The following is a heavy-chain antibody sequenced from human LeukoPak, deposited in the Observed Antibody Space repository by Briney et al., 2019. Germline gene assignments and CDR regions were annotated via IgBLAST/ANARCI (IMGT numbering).Heavy chain of an antibody. CDR1: GFTFSSYS. J-gene: IGHJ3*02. V-gene: IGHV3-48*01. D-gene: IGHD2-15*01. Sequence: GGSLRLSCAASGFTFSSYSMNWVRQAPGKGLEWVSYISSSGTIYYADSVKGRFTISRDNSKNTLYLQMNSLRAEDTAVYYCAKVRGYSRPPGAFDIWGQGTMVTVSS. CDR3: AKVRGYSRPPGAFDI. CDR2: ISSSGTI.